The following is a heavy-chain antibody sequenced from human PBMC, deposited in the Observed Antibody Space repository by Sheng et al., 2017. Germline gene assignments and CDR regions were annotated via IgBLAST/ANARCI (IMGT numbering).Heavy chain of an antibody. CDR1: GIAFSDYY. Sequence: QVQLVESGGGLVKPGGSLRLSCAASGIAFSDYYMSWIRQAPGKGLEWVAYISNHAITIYYADSVKGRFTISRDERQELIESANERPREPRTRPSYYCVTCGYSYGYSAF. J-gene: IGHJ3*01. CDR2: ISNHAITI. D-gene: IGHD5-18*01. CDR3: VTCGYSYGYSAF. V-gene: IGHV3-11*01.